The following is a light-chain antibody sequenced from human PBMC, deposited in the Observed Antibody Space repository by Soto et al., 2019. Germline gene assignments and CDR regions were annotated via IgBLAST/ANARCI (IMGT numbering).Light chain of an antibody. J-gene: IGKJ2*01. CDR3: QQSSTVPYT. CDR1: QSISTY. CDR2: GAS. V-gene: IGKV1-39*01. Sequence: DIQMTQSPSSLSASVGDRVTITCRASQSISTYLNWYQQRPGKAPNVLIYGASSLQSGVPSRFSGSGSGTDFTLTISSLQPEDFATYYCQQSSTVPYTFGQGTMLEIK.